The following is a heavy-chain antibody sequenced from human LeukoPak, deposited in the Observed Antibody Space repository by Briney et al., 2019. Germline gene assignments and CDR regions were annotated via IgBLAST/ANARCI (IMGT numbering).Heavy chain of an antibody. Sequence: SQTLSLTCAISGDSVSSNNSDWNWIRQSPSRGLEWLGRTYDRSKWYNDYAVSVKGRITINPDTSKNQFSLQLNSVTPEDTAVYYCRRDLGVASWYVRTYFDYWGQGTLVTVSS. V-gene: IGHV6-1*01. J-gene: IGHJ4*02. CDR2: TYDRSKWYN. D-gene: IGHD6-13*01. CDR3: RRDLGVASWYVRTYFDY. CDR1: GDSVSSNNSD.